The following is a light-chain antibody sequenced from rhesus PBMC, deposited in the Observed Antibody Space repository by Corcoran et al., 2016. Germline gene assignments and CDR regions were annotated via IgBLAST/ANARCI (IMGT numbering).Light chain of an antibody. J-gene: IGKJ4*01. V-gene: IGKV1-22*01. CDR2: KAS. CDR1: PSISSW. CDR3: QQCSSSPLT. Sequence: DIRMTQSPSSLSASVGDTVTITCRASPSISSWLACYQLKPGKAPKLRSYKASTLQSGVPSRFSGSGSVTDFTLTSSSRQSEDFATYYWQQCSSSPLTFGGGTRVELK.